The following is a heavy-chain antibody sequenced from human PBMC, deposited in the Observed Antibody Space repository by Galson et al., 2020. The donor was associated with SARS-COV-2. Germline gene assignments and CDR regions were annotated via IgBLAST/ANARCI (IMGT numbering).Heavy chain of an antibody. CDR1: GFSLSTSGIC. V-gene: IGHV2-70*11. J-gene: IGHJ3*01. CDR3: ARRGPMVRGVMAHGLDV. D-gene: IGHD3-10*01. Sequence: SGPTLVKPTQTLTLTCTFSGFSLSTSGICVSWIRQPPGKALEWLARVDWDDDKYYSTSLKTRLTISKDTSKNQVVLTMTNMDPVDTATYYCARRGPMVRGVMAHGLDVWGQGTMDTVSS. CDR2: VDWDDDK.